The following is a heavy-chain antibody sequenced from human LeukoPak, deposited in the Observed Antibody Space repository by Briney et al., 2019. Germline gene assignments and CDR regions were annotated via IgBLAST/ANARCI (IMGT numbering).Heavy chain of an antibody. J-gene: IGHJ4*02. V-gene: IGHV3-15*01. CDR2: IKAKTDGGTT. CDR3: TTEASYTSSPWGH. Sequence: SGGSLRLSCAASGFTFSNAWMSWVRQAPGKGLEWVGRIKAKTDGGTTDYAATVKGRFTISRDDSRTTLYLQMNSLQTEDTAVYFCTTEASYTSSPWGHWGQGTLVTVSS. D-gene: IGHD6-6*01. CDR1: GFTFSNAW.